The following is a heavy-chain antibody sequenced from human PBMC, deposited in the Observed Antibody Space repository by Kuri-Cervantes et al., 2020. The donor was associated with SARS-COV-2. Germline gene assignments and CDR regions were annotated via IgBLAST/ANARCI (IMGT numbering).Heavy chain of an antibody. CDR2: IYYSGST. D-gene: IGHD3-9*01. CDR3: ARQGRYYDILTGYPAPGAFDI. CDR1: GGSISSYY. J-gene: IGHJ3*02. Sequence: SETLSLTCTVSGGSISSYYWSWIRQPPGKGLEWIGYIYYSGSTYYNPSLKSRVTISVDTSKNQFSLKLSSVTAADTAVYYCARQGRYYDILTGYPAPGAFDIWGQGTMVTVSS. V-gene: IGHV4-59*04.